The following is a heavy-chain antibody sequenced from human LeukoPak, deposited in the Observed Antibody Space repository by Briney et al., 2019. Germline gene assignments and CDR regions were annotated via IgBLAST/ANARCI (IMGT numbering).Heavy chain of an antibody. J-gene: IGHJ6*03. CDR2: ISYDGSNK. CDR3: ARDPDSSGYYYSYYYYYMDV. D-gene: IGHD3-22*01. Sequence: GGSLRLSCAASGFTFSSYAMHWVRQAPGKGLEWVAVISYDGSNKYYADSVKGRFTISRDNSKNTLYLQMNSLRAEDTAVYYCARDPDSSGYYYSYYYYYMDVWGKGTTVTVSS. CDR1: GFTFSSYA. V-gene: IGHV3-30*04.